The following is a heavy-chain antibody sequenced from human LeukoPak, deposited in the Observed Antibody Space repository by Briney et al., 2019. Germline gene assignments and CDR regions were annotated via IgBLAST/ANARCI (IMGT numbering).Heavy chain of an antibody. D-gene: IGHD5-12*01. CDR1: GGSISSYY. Sequence: SETLSLTCTVSGGSISSYYWSWIRQPPGKGLEWIGYIYYSGSTNYNPSLKSRVTISVDTSKNQLPLKLSSVTAADTAVYYCARGGIVATIPDFDYWGQGTLVTVSS. V-gene: IGHV4-59*01. CDR2: IYYSGST. J-gene: IGHJ4*02. CDR3: ARGGIVATIPDFDY.